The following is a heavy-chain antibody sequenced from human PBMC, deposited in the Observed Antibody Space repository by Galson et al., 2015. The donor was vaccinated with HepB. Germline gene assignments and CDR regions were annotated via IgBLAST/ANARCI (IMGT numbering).Heavy chain of an antibody. D-gene: IGHD5-18*01. CDR1: GFSFSNYA. V-gene: IGHV3-23*01. J-gene: IGHJ4*02. Sequence: SLRLSCAASGFSFSNYAMSWVRQAPGKGLEWVSVINHSGGTKYHADSVRGRFTISRDNSKNTVYLQMNSLRVDDTAIYYCAKSNTYGRGALDSWGQGSLVTVSS. CDR2: INHSGGTK. CDR3: AKSNTYGRGALDS.